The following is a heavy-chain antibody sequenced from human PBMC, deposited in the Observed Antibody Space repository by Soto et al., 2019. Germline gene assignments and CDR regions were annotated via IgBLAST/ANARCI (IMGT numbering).Heavy chain of an antibody. Sequence: SETLSLTCSVSGGSISSDDYYWNWIRQTPGKGLEWIGYIYHSGSTFYNPSLKTRAVISVDTSKNQFSLRLSSVTATDTGVYFCARDRQGDYAMRIFDYWGQGTLVTVSS. V-gene: IGHV4-30-4*01. J-gene: IGHJ4*02. CDR3: ARDRQGDYAMRIFDY. D-gene: IGHD4-17*01. CDR1: GGSISSDDYY. CDR2: IYHSGST.